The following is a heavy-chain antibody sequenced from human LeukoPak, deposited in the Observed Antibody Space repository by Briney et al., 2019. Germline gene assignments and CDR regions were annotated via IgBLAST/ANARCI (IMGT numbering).Heavy chain of an antibody. J-gene: IGHJ4*02. CDR2: IYYSGST. CDR3: ARDSGVAGPKIDY. V-gene: IGHV4-39*07. D-gene: IGHD6-19*01. CDR1: GGSISSSSYY. Sequence: SETLSLTCTVSGGSISSSSYYWGWIRQPPGKGLEWIGSIYYSGSTYHNPSLKSRVTISVDTSKNQFSLKLSSVTAADTAVYYCARDSGVAGPKIDYWGQGTLVTVSS.